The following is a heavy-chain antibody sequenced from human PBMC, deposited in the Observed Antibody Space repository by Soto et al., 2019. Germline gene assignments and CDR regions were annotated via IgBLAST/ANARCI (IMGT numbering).Heavy chain of an antibody. J-gene: IGHJ4*02. CDR2: IYYSGST. D-gene: IGHD5-18*01. CDR3: ARARGYGSRFDY. Sequence: SETLALTCTVSGGSISSGDYYWSCIRQPPGKGLEWIGYIYYSGSTYYNPSLKSRVTISVDTSKNQFSLKLSSVTAADTAVYYCARARGYGSRFDYWGQGTLVTVSS. CDR1: GGSISSGDYY. V-gene: IGHV4-30-4*01.